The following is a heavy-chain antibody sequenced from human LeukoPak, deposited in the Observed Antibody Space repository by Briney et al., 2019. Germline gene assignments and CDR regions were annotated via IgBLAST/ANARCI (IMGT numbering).Heavy chain of an antibody. CDR3: ARAELWFGELLLDY. Sequence: SETLSLTCTVSSGSISSYYWSWIRQPAGKGLEWIGRIYTSGSTNYNPSLKSRVTMSVDTSKNQFSLKLSSVTAADTAVYYCARAELWFGELLLDYWGQGTLVTVSS. CDR1: SGSISSYY. D-gene: IGHD3-10*01. V-gene: IGHV4-4*07. CDR2: IYTSGST. J-gene: IGHJ4*02.